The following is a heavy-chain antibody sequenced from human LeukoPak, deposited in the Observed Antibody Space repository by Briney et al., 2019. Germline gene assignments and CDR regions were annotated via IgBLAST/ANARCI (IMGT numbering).Heavy chain of an antibody. CDR3: ARGTQWLADYYYYGMDV. V-gene: IGHV3-11*06. Sequence: SGGSLRLSCTASGFSFSDFYMTWIRQAPGRGLDWVSYISSSKKHTKYADSVKGRFTISRDNANNSLYLQMNSLRAEGTAVYYCARGTQWLADYYYYGMDVWGKGTTVTVSS. D-gene: IGHD6-19*01. J-gene: IGHJ6*04. CDR1: GFSFSDFY. CDR2: ISSSKKHT.